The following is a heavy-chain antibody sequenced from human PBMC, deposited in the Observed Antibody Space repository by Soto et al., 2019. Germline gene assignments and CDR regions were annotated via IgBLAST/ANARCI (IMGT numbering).Heavy chain of an antibody. CDR3: ARDPLMYDSSGYYYGGHYFDY. J-gene: IGHJ4*02. V-gene: IGHV4-30-4*01. Sequence: SETLSLTCTVSGGSISSGDYYWSWICQPPGKGLECIGYIYYSGSTYYNPSLKSRVTISVDTSKNQFSLKLSSVTAADTAVYYCARDPLMYDSSGYYYGGHYFDYWGQGTLVTVSS. D-gene: IGHD3-22*01. CDR1: GGSISSGDYY. CDR2: IYYSGST.